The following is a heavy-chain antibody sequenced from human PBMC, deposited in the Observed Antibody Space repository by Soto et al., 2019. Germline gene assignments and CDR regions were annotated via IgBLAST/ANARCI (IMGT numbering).Heavy chain of an antibody. CDR3: ARGSPVTGGNCSGGSCHPYYYYYMDV. D-gene: IGHD2-15*01. Sequence: SVKVSCKASGGTFSSYTISWVRQAPGQGLEWMGRIIPILGIANYAQKFQGRVTITADKSTSTAYMELSSLRSEDTAVYYCARGSPVTGGNCSGGSCHPYYYYYMDVWGKGTTVTVSS. CDR1: GGTFSSYT. V-gene: IGHV1-69*02. J-gene: IGHJ6*03. CDR2: IIPILGIA.